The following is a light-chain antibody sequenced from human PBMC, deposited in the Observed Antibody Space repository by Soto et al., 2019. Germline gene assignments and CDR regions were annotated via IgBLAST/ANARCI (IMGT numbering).Light chain of an antibody. V-gene: IGKV1-5*03. CDR2: KAS. CDR3: QHYNSYSEA. CDR1: QTISSW. Sequence: DIQITQSPSTLSGSVGDRVTITCRASQTISSWLAWYQQKPGKAPKLLIYKASTLKSGVPSRFSGSGSGTEFTLTISSLQPDAFATYYCQHYNSYSEALGQGTKVDIK. J-gene: IGKJ1*01.